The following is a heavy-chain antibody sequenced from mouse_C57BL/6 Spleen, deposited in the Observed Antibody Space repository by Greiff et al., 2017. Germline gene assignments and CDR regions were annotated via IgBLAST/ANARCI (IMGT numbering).Heavy chain of an antibody. Sequence: VQLQQPGTELVKPGASVKLSCKASGYTFTSYWLPWVKQRPGQGLSWIGNINPSTGGTDYNQKFQSNATLTVDKSSSTAYMQLSSLTSEDSAVYDCAREGLDYGSSCRYWGQGTTLTVSS. CDR2: INPSTGGT. CDR3: AREGLDYGSSCRY. CDR1: GYTFTSYW. V-gene: IGHV1-53*01. J-gene: IGHJ2*01. D-gene: IGHD1-1*01.